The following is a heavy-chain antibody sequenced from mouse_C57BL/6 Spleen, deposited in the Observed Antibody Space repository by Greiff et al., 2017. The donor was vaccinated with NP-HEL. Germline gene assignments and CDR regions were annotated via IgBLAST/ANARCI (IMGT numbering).Heavy chain of an antibody. Sequence: VQLKESGGGLVKPGGSLKLSCAASGFTFSDYGMHWVRQAPEKGLEWVAYISSGSSTIYYADTVKGRFTISRDNAKNTLFLQMTSLRSEDTAMYYCARRSNYNYYAMDYWGQGTSVTVSS. CDR1: GFTFSDYG. CDR3: ARRSNYNYYAMDY. V-gene: IGHV5-17*01. CDR2: ISSGSSTI. J-gene: IGHJ4*01. D-gene: IGHD2-5*01.